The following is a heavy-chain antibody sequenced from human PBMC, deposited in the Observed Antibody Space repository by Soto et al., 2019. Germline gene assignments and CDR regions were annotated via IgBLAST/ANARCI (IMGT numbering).Heavy chain of an antibody. V-gene: IGHV4-61*01. Sequence: QVQLQESGPGLVKPSETLSLTCTVSGGSVSSGSYYWSWIRQPPGKGLEWIGYIYYSGSTNYNPSLKSRVTISVDTSKNQFSLKLSSVTAADTDVYYGARGIESWYPGRYYYGMDVWGQVTKVTVSS. CDR1: GGSVSSGSYY. D-gene: IGHD6-13*01. CDR3: ARGIESWYPGRYYYGMDV. J-gene: IGHJ6*02. CDR2: IYYSGST.